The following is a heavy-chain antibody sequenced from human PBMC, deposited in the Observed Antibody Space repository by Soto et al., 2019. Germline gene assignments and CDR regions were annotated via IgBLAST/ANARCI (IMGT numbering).Heavy chain of an antibody. CDR1: GGSFSGYY. CDR2: INHSGST. V-gene: IGHV4-34*01. J-gene: IGHJ6*02. D-gene: IGHD3-3*01. Sequence: SETLSLTCAVYGGSFSGYYWSWIRQPPGKGLEWIGEINHSGSTNYNPSLKSRVTISVDTSKNQFSLKLSSVTAADTAVYYCARGEFEAGFWSGYYSRLDVWGQGTTVTVSS. CDR3: ARGEFEAGFWSGYYSRLDV.